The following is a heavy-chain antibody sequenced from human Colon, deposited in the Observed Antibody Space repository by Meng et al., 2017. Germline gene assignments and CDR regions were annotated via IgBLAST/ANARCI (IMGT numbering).Heavy chain of an antibody. D-gene: IGHD3-16*01. Sequence: QVLLQESGQGLVQPSQTLSLTCSVSGASVSSGPYYWSWIRQHPGKGLEWIGYIYYSGSTYYNPSLKSRVIISVDSSKNQFSLNLTSVTAADTAVYYCATEATLYYFDYWGQGALVTVSS. V-gene: IGHV4-31*03. CDR1: GASVSSGPYY. CDR3: ATEATLYYFDY. J-gene: IGHJ4*02. CDR2: IYYSGST.